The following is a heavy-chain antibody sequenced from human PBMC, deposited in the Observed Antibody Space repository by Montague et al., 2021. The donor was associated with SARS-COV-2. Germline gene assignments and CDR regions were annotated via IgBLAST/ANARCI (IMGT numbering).Heavy chain of an antibody. CDR1: LGSVSSGS. CDR3: ARARRPVVVPGAGPAGRAFDI. D-gene: IGHD2-2*01. V-gene: IGHV4-34*01. CDR2: GNPSGTS. Sequence: SETLSLTCTVSLGSVSSGSWGWIRRPQVRGPERMGDGNPSGTSNYNPSVKSGVTISVDTSKNQFYLRLNSVTAADTAVYYCARARRPVVVPGAGPAGRAFDIWGQGTMVTVSS. J-gene: IGHJ3*02.